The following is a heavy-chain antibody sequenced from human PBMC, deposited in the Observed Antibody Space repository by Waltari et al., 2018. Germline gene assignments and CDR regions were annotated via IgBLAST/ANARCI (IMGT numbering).Heavy chain of an antibody. J-gene: IGHJ3*02. CDR2: IYSGGSST. D-gene: IGHD3-3*01. Sequence: VQLLESGGGLVQPGGSLRLSCAASGFTFSSYAMSWVRQAPGKGLEWVSVIYSGGSSTYYADSVKGRFTISRDNSKNTLYLQMNSLRAEDTAVYYCAKGVTIFGVVIYYDIWGQGTMVTVSS. V-gene: IGHV3-23*03. CDR1: GFTFSSYA. CDR3: AKGVTIFGVVIYYDI.